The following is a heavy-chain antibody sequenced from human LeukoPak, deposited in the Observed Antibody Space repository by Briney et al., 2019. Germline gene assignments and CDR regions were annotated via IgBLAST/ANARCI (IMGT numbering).Heavy chain of an antibody. D-gene: IGHD6-13*01. CDR3: ARSVQAAAGTPFDY. Sequence: GASVKVSCKASGYAFTSYDINWVRQATGQGLEWMGWMNPNSGNTGYAQKFQGRVTMTRNTSISTAYMELSSLRSEDTAVYYCARSVQAAAGTPFDYWGQGTLVTVSS. V-gene: IGHV1-8*01. CDR1: GYAFTSYD. CDR2: MNPNSGNT. J-gene: IGHJ4*02.